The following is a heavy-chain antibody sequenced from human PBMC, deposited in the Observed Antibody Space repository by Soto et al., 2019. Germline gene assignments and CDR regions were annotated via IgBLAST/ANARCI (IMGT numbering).Heavy chain of an antibody. V-gene: IGHV3-30*04. J-gene: IGHJ3*02. CDR3: ARDVNYGDYFSYAFDI. Sequence: QVQLVESGGGVVQPGRSLRLSCAASGFTFSNYAMHWVRQAPGKGLEWVAVISYDGRSKYYADSVKGRVTISRDNSKNPHYLQMSSLGAEDTAVYYCARDVNYGDYFSYAFDIGGQGTMVTVSS. CDR1: GFTFSNYA. D-gene: IGHD4-17*01. CDR2: ISYDGRSK.